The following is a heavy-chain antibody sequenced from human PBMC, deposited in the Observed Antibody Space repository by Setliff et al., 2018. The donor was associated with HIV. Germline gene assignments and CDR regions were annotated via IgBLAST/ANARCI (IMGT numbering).Heavy chain of an antibody. CDR3: VRGPQWLVQKGRVYYFDY. D-gene: IGHD6-19*01. CDR1: GGSISSSNYY. CDR2: FYYSGST. J-gene: IGHJ4*02. V-gene: IGHV4-39*07. Sequence: PSETLSLTCAVSGGSISSSNYYWVWIRQPPGKELEWIGSFYYSGSTYYNPSLKSRVTISVDTSKNQVSLKLNSMTAADTAVYFCVRGPQWLVQKGRVYYFDYWGQGALVTVSS.